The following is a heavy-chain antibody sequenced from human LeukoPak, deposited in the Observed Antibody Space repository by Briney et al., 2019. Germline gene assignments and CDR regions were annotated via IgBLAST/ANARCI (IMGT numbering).Heavy chain of an antibody. CDR1: GYTLPELS. CDR2: FDPEDGET. D-gene: IGHD2-2*01. V-gene: IGHV1-24*01. CDR3: ATDFPCTSCPEIASDRGAFDI. J-gene: IGHJ3*02. Sequence: ASVKVSCKVSGYTLPELSMHWVRQAPGKGLEWMGGFDPEDGETIYAQKFQGRVTMTEDTSTDTAYMELSSLRSEDTAVYYCATDFPCTSCPEIASDRGAFDIWGQGTMVTVSS.